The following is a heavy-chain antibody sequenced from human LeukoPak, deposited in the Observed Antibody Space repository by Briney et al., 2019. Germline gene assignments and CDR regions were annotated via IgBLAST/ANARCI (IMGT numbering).Heavy chain of an antibody. CDR1: GGTFSSYA. CDR2: IIPIFGTT. V-gene: IGHV1-69*05. J-gene: IGHJ4*02. Sequence: ASVKVSCKASGGTFSSYAISWVRQAPGQGLEWMGGIIPIFGTTNYAQKFQGRVTITTDESTSTAYMELSSLRSEDTAVYYCARAVYYYDSTGYYPTNFDYWGQGTLVTASS. D-gene: IGHD3-22*01. CDR3: ARAVYYYDSTGYYPTNFDY.